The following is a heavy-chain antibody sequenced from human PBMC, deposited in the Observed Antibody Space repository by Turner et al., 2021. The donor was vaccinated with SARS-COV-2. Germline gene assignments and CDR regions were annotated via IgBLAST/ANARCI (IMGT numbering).Heavy chain of an antibody. V-gene: IGHV3-48*04. Sequence: EVQLLESGGGLVQPGGSLRLSCAVSGFNFSNFVMSWVRQAPGKGLEWVSSISSNSGSRYYADSMRGRITISRDNAKNSLYLQVNSLRVEDAAFYYCARTSPSISGIIIDYWGQGTLVTVSS. D-gene: IGHD1-1*01. CDR1: GFNFSNFV. CDR3: ARTSPSISGIIIDY. CDR2: ISSNSGSR. J-gene: IGHJ4*02.